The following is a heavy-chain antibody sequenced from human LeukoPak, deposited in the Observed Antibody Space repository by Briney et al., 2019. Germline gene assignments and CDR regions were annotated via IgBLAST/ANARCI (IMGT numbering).Heavy chain of an antibody. CDR3: ARGLTTPRWFDP. V-gene: IGHV4-30-2*01. D-gene: IGHD1-14*01. CDR2: IYHSGST. Sequence: PSQTLSLTCAVSGGSISSGGYSWSWTRQPPGKGLEWIGYIYHSGSTYYNPSLKSRVTISVDRSKNQFSLKLSSVTAADTAVYYCARGLTTPRWFDPWGQGTLVTVSS. CDR1: GGSISSGGYS. J-gene: IGHJ5*02.